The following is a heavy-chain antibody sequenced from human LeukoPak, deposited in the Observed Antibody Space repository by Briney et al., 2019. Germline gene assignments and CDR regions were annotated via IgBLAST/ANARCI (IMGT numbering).Heavy chain of an antibody. CDR2: INNDGGST. Sequence: GGSLRLSCAASGFTFSTYWMHWVRQAPGKGLVWVSHINNDGGSTRYADSVKGRFTISRDNARNTLYLRMSSLRVEDTAVYYCARASDPYTSGYGLTPFDPWGQGILITVSS. J-gene: IGHJ5*02. CDR3: ARASDPYTSGYGLTPFDP. V-gene: IGHV3-74*01. D-gene: IGHD6-19*01. CDR1: GFTFSTYW.